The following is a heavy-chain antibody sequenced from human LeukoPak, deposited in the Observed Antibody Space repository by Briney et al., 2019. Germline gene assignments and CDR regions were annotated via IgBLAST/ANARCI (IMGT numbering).Heavy chain of an antibody. V-gene: IGHV3-30*02. D-gene: IGHD3-22*01. CDR2: IRYDGRNE. CDR3: AKSILRSGYYYLFDY. CDR1: GFTFDDYA. Sequence: GGSLRLSCAASGFTFDDYAMHWVRQAPGKGLEWVAFIRYDGRNEYYADSVKGRFTISRDNSKNTLYLRMNSLRAEDTAVYYCAKSILRSGYYYLFDYWGQGTLVTVSS. J-gene: IGHJ4*02.